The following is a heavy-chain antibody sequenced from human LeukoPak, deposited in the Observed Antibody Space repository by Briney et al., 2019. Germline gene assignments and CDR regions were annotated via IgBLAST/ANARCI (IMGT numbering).Heavy chain of an antibody. Sequence: SETLSLTCTVSGDSINSSRYYWDWIRQPPGKGLEWIANIYYSGNTYYNPSLKSRVTISIDTSKNQFSLKLSSMTAADTAVYYCARNRGDYYDSGSSLDYWGQGTLVTVSS. J-gene: IGHJ4*02. D-gene: IGHD3-10*01. CDR3: ARNRGDYYDSGSSLDY. CDR2: IYYSGNT. V-gene: IGHV4-39*07. CDR1: GDSINSSRYY.